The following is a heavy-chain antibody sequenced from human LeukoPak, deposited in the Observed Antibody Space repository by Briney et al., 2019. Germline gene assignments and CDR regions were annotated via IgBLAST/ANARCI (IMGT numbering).Heavy chain of an antibody. D-gene: IGHD2-2*01. V-gene: IGHV1-2*02. Sequence: ASVKVSCKASGYTFTGYYMHWVRQAPGQGLEWMGWINPDAGATDIAQKFQGRVTMTRDTSISAAYMELSRLRSDDTAVYYCTRDHCSYINCYEDYYYGMDVWGQGTTVTVSS. CDR3: TRDHCSYINCYEDYYYGMDV. J-gene: IGHJ6*02. CDR1: GYTFTGYY. CDR2: INPDAGAT.